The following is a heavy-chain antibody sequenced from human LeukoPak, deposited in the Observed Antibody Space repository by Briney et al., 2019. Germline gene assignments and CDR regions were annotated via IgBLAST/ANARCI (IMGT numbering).Heavy chain of an antibody. V-gene: IGHV3-23*01. CDR3: AKAHTTSLLTAYYCFDY. J-gene: IGHJ4*02. CDR2: ISGSGGHT. D-gene: IGHD3-9*01. Sequence: PGGSLRLSCAASGFTFSGYAMSWVRQAPGKGLEWVSTISGSGGHTYYADSVKGRFTISRDNSKNTLYLQMNSLRAEDTAVYYCAKAHTTSLLTAYYCFDYWGQGTLVTVSS. CDR1: GFTFSGYA.